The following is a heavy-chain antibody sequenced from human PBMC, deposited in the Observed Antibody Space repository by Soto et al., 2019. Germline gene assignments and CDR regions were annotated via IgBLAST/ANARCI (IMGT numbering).Heavy chain of an antibody. J-gene: IGHJ4*02. CDR2: IYWNDDK. CDR1: GFPLSARGVG. Sequence: QITLKESGPTLVKPTETLTLTCTVSGFPLSARGVGVGWIRQPPGKALEWLAVIYWNDDKRYSPSLKSRLTITKDTSNNQVVLTMTNTDPVDTAKYYCAHSPWGSAPDYWCQGTLVTVSA. V-gene: IGHV2-5*01. D-gene: IGHD3-16*01. CDR3: AHSPWGSAPDY.